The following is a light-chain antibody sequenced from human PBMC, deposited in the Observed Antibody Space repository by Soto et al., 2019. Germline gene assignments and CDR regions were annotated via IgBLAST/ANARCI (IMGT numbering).Light chain of an antibody. J-gene: IGKJ3*01. CDR1: QSVSSY. CDR2: DAS. CDR3: QQRSNWPPVT. Sequence: EIVLTQSPATLSLSPGARATLSCRASQSVSSYLAWYQQKPGQAPRLLIYDASNSATGIPARFSGSGSGTDFTLTISSLEPEDFAVYDCQQRSNWPPVTFGPGTKVDIK. V-gene: IGKV3-11*01.